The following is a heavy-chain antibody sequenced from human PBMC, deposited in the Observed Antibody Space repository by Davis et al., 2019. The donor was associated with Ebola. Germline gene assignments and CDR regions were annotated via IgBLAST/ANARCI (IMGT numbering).Heavy chain of an antibody. CDR3: ARKTVGARDGAGTTDNAFDI. CDR2: INSDASRK. D-gene: IGHD1-26*01. J-gene: IGHJ3*02. Sequence: GASLKTSCAASGFTFSNYSMNWVRQGPGKGLVWVSRINSDASRKTYADPVKGRFTISRDNAKHTLYPQMNRLRVEDTAVYYCARKTVGARDGAGTTDNAFDIWGQGTMVIVSS. V-gene: IGHV3-74*03. CDR1: GFTFSNYS.